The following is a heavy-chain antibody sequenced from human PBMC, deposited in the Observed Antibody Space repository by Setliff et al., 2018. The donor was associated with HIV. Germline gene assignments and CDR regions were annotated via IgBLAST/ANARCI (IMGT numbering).Heavy chain of an antibody. CDR1: GYTFTRYE. CDR3: ARNTYYYGSGSYPNYYYGMDV. Sequence: ASVKVSCKASGYTFTRYEINWVRQATGQGLEWMGRMNPNSGNTGYAQKFQGRVTMTRNTSISTAYMELSSLRSEDTAVYYCARNTYYYGSGSYPNYYYGMDVWGQGTTVTVSS. V-gene: IGHV1-8*01. J-gene: IGHJ6*02. CDR2: MNPNSGNT. D-gene: IGHD3-10*01.